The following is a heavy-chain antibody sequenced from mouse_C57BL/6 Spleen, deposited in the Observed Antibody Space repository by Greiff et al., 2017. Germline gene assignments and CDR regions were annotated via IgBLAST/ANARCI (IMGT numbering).Heavy chain of an antibody. CDR1: GYTFTSYW. CDR3: ARRTGNYNAMDY. V-gene: IGHV1-52*01. Sequence: QVQLQQPGAELVRPGSSVKLSCKASGYTFTSYWMHWVKQRPIQGLEWIGNIDPSDSETHYNQKFKDKATLTVDKSSSTAYMQLSSLTSEDSAVYYCARRTGNYNAMDYWGQETSVTVSS. D-gene: IGHD2-1*01. CDR2: IDPSDSET. J-gene: IGHJ4*01.